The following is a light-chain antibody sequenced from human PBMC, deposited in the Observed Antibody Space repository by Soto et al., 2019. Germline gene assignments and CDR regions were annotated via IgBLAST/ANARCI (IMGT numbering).Light chain of an antibody. Sequence: ENVMTKSAATLSVYPGERATLSCRASQSVSNNYQAWYQQKSGQAPRLLIYGASVRATGIPDRFSGSGSGTDFTLTISRLEDEDFAVQYCRHFVNTLPWTFGQGTKVDIK. J-gene: IGKJ1*01. CDR2: GAS. CDR3: RHFVNTLPWT. V-gene: IGKV3-20*01. CDR1: QSVSNNY.